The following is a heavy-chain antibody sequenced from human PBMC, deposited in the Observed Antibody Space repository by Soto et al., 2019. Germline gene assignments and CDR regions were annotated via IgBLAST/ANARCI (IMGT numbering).Heavy chain of an antibody. CDR2: ISGSGGST. Sequence: GESLKISCAASGFTFSSYAMSWVRQAPGKGLEWVSAISGSGGSTYYADSVKGRFTISRDNSKNTLYLQMNSLRAEDTAVYYCAKAGYSYGQTHFDYWGQGTLVTVSS. CDR1: GFTFSSYA. CDR3: AKAGYSYGQTHFDY. D-gene: IGHD5-18*01. V-gene: IGHV3-23*01. J-gene: IGHJ4*02.